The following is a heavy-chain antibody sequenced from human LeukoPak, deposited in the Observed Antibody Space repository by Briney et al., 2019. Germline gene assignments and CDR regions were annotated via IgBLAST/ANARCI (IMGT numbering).Heavy chain of an antibody. D-gene: IGHD3-22*01. CDR3: ARVADDSSGYPPYYFDY. CDR1: GGSTSSFY. J-gene: IGHJ4*02. V-gene: IGHV4-59*01. Sequence: KPSETLSPTWTGAGGSTSSFYWGWIRPPPGKGLGWGGVIFYSGSTNYNPSLKSRVTISVETSKNQFSLKLSSVTAADTAVYYCARVADDSSGYPPYYFDYWGQGTLVTVSS. CDR2: IFYSGST.